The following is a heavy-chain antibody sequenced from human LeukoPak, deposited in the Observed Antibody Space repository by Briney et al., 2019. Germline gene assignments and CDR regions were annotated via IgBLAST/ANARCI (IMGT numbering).Heavy chain of an antibody. V-gene: IGHV3-33*03. J-gene: IGHJ4*02. CDR3: ARTQPTYDSKGQIFDY. CDR1: GFTFSSYG. Sequence: GRSLRLSCAASGFTFSSYGMHWVRQAPGKGLEWVAVIWYDGSNKYYADSVKGRFTISRDNAKNSLYLQMNSLRAEDTAVYYCARTQPTYDSKGQIFDYWGQGTLVTVSS. D-gene: IGHD3-22*01. CDR2: IWYDGSNK.